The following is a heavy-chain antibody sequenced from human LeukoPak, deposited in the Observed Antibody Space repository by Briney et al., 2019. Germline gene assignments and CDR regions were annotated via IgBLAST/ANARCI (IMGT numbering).Heavy chain of an antibody. J-gene: IGHJ3*02. CDR3: ARGSGDCYCDAFDI. D-gene: IGHD2-21*02. CDR2: INPHSGDA. V-gene: IGHV1-2*02. CDR1: GYTFTGYY. Sequence: ASVKVSCKASGYTFTGYYMHWVRQAPGQGLEWMGWINPHSGDANYAQKFQGRVTMTRDTSISTAYMELSSLRSEDTAVYYCARGSGDCYCDAFDIWGQGTMVTVSS.